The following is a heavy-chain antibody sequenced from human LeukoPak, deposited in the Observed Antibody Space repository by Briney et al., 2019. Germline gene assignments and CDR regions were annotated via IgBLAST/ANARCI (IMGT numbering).Heavy chain of an antibody. J-gene: IGHJ5*02. CDR2: IIPIFGTA. CDR1: GGTFSSYA. V-gene: IGHV1-69*05. CDR3: ARDNYAGANWFDP. Sequence: SVKVSCKASGGTFSSYAISWVRQAPGQGLEWMGGIIPIFGTANYAQKFQGRVTISTDESTSTAYMELSSLRSEDTAVYYCARDNYAGANWFDPWGQGTLVTVSS. D-gene: IGHD1-7*01.